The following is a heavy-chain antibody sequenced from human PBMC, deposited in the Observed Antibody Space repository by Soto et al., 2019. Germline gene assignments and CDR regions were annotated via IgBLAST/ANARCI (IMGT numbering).Heavy chain of an antibody. CDR1: GFTFSSYG. D-gene: IGHD5-18*01. CDR3: AKPTLGGGYSVGHLLS. J-gene: IGHJ4*02. V-gene: IGHV3-30*18. Sequence: QVQLVESGGGVVQPGRSLRLSCAASGFTFSSYGMHWVRQAPGKGLEWVAVISFDGNDKDYADSVKGRFTISRDNSKNTRYVQVNSLSTDNTAVYYCAKPTLGGGYSVGHLLSWGQGTVVTVSS. CDR2: ISFDGNDK.